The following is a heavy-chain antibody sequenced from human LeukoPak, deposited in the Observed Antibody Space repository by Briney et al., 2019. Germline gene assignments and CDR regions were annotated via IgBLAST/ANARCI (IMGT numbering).Heavy chain of an antibody. CDR3: ATGDCSSTTCQFDP. J-gene: IGHJ5*02. Sequence: ASVKVSCKVSGYTLTEVSMYWVRQAPGKWLEWMGGSDPEDGETIYAQKFQGRVTMTEDTSTDTAYMELSSLRSEDRAVYYCATGDCSSTTCQFDPWGQGTLVTVSS. D-gene: IGHD2-2*01. CDR2: SDPEDGET. V-gene: IGHV1-24*01. CDR1: GYTLTEVS.